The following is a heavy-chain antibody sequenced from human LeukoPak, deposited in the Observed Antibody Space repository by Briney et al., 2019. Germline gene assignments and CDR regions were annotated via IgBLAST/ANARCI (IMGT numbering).Heavy chain of an antibody. D-gene: IGHD3-16*01. Sequence: GGSLRLSCAASGFTFSSYGMHWVRQAPGKGLEWVAVIWYDGSNKYYADSVKGRFTISRDNSKNTLYLQMNSLRAEDTAVYYCARGRLGGYVDYWGQGTLVTVSS. CDR3: ARGRLGGYVDY. CDR2: IWYDGSNK. V-gene: IGHV3-33*08. CDR1: GFTFSSYG. J-gene: IGHJ4*02.